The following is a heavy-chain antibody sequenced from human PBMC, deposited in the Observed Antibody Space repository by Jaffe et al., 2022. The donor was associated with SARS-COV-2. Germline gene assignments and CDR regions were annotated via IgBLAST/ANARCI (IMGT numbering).Heavy chain of an antibody. CDR2: INHSGST. D-gene: IGHD2-15*01. V-gene: IGHV4-34*01. CDR1: GGSFSGYY. CDR3: ARTRARCRFGGSLAGAFDI. J-gene: IGHJ3*02. Sequence: QVQLQQWGAGLLKPSETLSLTCAVYGGSFSGYYWSWIRQPPGKGLEWIGEINHSGSTNYNPSLKSRVTISVDTSKNQFSLKLSSVTAADTAVYYCARTRARCRFGGSLAGAFDIWGQGTMVTVSS.